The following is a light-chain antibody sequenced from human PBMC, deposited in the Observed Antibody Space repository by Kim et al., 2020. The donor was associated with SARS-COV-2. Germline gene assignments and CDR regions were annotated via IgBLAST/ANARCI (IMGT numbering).Light chain of an antibody. CDR3: QQYNSYLS. V-gene: IGKV1-5*01. Sequence: ASVGDRVTVTCRASQTASSWVAWYQQRPGKAPQLLIYDASILQSGVPSRFSGSGSGTEFTLTISSLQPDDCATYYCQQYNSYLSFGQGTKVDIK. CDR2: DAS. CDR1: QTASSW. J-gene: IGKJ1*01.